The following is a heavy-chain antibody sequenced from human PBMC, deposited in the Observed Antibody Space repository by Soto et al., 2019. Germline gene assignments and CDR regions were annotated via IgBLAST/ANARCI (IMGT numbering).Heavy chain of an antibody. Sequence: PGGSLRLSCAASGFTFSSYGMHGVRQAPGKGLEWVSGISYNGINTYYADSVQGRLTISRDNSKNTVYLQMGSLRPEDIAVYYCARRTRPAFYYMDVWGKGTTDTVSS. D-gene: IGHD6-6*01. CDR2: ISYNGINT. J-gene: IGHJ6*03. V-gene: IGHV3-30*03. CDR1: GFTFSSYG. CDR3: ARRTRPAFYYMDV.